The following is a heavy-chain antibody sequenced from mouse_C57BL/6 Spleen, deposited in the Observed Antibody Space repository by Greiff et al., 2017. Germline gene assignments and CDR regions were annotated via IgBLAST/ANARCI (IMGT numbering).Heavy chain of an antibody. J-gene: IGHJ4*01. Sequence: EVKLQESGPGLVKPSQSLSLTCSVPGYSITSGYYWNWIRQFPGNKLEWMGYISYDGSNNYNPSLKNRISITRDTSKNQFFLKLNSVTTEDTATYYCAREDFLRAMDYWGQGTSVTVSS. CDR1: GYSITSGYY. V-gene: IGHV3-6*01. CDR3: AREDFLRAMDY. CDR2: ISYDGSN. D-gene: IGHD5-5*01.